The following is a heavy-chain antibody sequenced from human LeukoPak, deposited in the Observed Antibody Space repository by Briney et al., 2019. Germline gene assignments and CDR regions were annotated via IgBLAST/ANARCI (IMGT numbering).Heavy chain of an antibody. CDR1: GFTFSSYA. Sequence: GGSLRLSCAASGFTFSSYAMSWVRQAPGKGLEWVSAISGSGGSTYYADSVKGRFTISRDNSKNTLYLQMNSLRAENTAVYYCARDRSGSGWGFFDYWGQGTLVTVSS. CDR2: ISGSGGST. J-gene: IGHJ4*02. V-gene: IGHV3-23*01. CDR3: ARDRSGSGWGFFDY. D-gene: IGHD6-19*01.